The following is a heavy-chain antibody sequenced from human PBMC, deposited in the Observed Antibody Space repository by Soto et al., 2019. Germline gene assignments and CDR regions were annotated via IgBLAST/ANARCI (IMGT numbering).Heavy chain of an antibody. V-gene: IGHV3-15*01. Sequence: PGGSLRLSCAASGFTFSNAWMSWVRQAPGKGLEWVGRIKSKTDGGTTDYAAPVKGRFTISRDDSKNTLYLQMNSLKTEDTAVYYCTTGTLRSLRSSLLYYFDYWGQGTLVTVSS. D-gene: IGHD4-17*01. CDR3: TTGTLRSLRSSLLYYFDY. CDR1: GFTFSNAW. J-gene: IGHJ4*02. CDR2: IKSKTDGGTT.